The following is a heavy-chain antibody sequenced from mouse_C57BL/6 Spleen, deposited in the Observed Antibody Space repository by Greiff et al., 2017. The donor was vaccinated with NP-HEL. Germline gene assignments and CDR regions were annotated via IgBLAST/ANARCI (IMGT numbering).Heavy chain of an antibody. CDR2: INPGSGGT. D-gene: IGHD1-1*01. V-gene: IGHV1-54*01. CDR3: ARRRDLYYYGSSYSYAMDY. J-gene: IGHJ4*01. Sequence: VKVVESGAELVRPGTSVKVSCKASGYAFTNYLIEWVKQRPGQGLEWIGVINPGSGGTNYNEKFKGKATLTADKSSSTAYMQLSSLTSEDSAVYFCARRRDLYYYGSSYSYAMDYWGQGTSVTVSS. CDR1: GYAFTNYL.